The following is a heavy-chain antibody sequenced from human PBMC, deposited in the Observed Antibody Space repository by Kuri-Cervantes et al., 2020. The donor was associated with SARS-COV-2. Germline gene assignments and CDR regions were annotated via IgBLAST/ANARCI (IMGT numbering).Heavy chain of an antibody. J-gene: IGHJ4*02. D-gene: IGHD2-15*01. CDR1: GGTSSSYA. CDR3: ARSGGGSPDDWLQPHDY. Sequence: SVKVSCKASGGTSSSYAISWVRQAPGQGLEWMGGIIPIFGIANYAQKFQGRVTITADKSTSTAYMEPSSLRSEDTAVCYCARSGGGSPDDWLQPHDYWGQGTLVTVSS. CDR2: IIPIFGIA. V-gene: IGHV1-69*10.